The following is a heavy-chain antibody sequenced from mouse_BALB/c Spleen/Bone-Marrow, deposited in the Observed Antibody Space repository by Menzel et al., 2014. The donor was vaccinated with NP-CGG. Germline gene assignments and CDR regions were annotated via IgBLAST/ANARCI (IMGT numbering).Heavy chain of an antibody. Sequence: EVQRVESGGGLVQPGGSLKLSCVASGFTFSSYGMSWVRQTPDKRLELVATINNNGGSTYYPDNVKGQFTISRDNAKNTLYLQMSSLKSEDTAMYYCARVYGWYFDVWGAGTTVTVSS. CDR3: ARVYGWYFDV. D-gene: IGHD1-1*01. CDR2: INNNGGST. CDR1: GFTFSSYG. V-gene: IGHV5-6-3*01. J-gene: IGHJ1*01.